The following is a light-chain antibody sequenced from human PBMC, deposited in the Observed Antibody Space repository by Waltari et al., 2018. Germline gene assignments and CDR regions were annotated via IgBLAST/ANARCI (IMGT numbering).Light chain of an antibody. CDR2: AAS. Sequence: DIQMTQSPSSLSASVGDRVTISCRASQSISNYLNWYQHKPGTAPKLLTYAASSLQSGVPSRFSGSGSGTDFTLTINSLQPEDFATYSCQQSYRPPFTFGPGTELDVK. CDR1: QSISNY. CDR3: QQSYRPPFT. J-gene: IGKJ3*01. V-gene: IGKV1-39*01.